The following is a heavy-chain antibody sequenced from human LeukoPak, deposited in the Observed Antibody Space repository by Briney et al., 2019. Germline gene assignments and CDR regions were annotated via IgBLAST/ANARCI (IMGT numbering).Heavy chain of an antibody. CDR1: GFTLSSYG. V-gene: IGHV3-30*02. CDR2: IRYEGSNK. D-gene: IGHD4-23*01. CDR3: AKGDYAGF. Sequence: HPGGSLRLSCAASGFTLSSYGMHWVRQAPGKGLEWVAFIRYEGSNKYYADSVKGRFTISRDNSKNTLYLQMNSLRAEDTAVYYCAKGDYAGFWGQGTLVTVSS. J-gene: IGHJ4*02.